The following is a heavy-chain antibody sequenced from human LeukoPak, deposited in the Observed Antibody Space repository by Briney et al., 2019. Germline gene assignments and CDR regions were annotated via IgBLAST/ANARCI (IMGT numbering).Heavy chain of an antibody. V-gene: IGHV4-39*01. CDR1: GGSISGSSYY. Sequence: PSETLSLTCNVSGGSISGSSYYWGWIRQPPGKGLEWIGSIYYSGTTYYNPSLKSRVTISVDTSKNQFSLKLSSVTAADTATYYCAARRDGYLWGQGTLVTVSS. CDR3: AARRDGYL. J-gene: IGHJ5*02. D-gene: IGHD5-24*01. CDR2: IYYSGTT.